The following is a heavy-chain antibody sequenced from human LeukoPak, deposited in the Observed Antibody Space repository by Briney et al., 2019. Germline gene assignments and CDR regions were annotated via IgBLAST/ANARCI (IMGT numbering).Heavy chain of an antibody. CDR3: ARAKNYYYMDV. Sequence: SETLSLTCTVSGYSISSGYYWGWIRPPPGKGLEWIGSIYHSGSTYYNPSPKSRVTISVDTSKYQFSLKLSSVTAADTAVYYCARAKNYYYMDVWGKGTTVTVSS. J-gene: IGHJ6*03. CDR2: IYHSGST. V-gene: IGHV4-38-2*02. CDR1: GYSISSGYY.